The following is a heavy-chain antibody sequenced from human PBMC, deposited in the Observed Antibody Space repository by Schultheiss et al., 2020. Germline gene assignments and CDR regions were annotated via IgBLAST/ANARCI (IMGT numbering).Heavy chain of an antibody. CDR1: GGSISSSSYY. D-gene: IGHD3-3*01. Sequence: SQTLSLTCTVSGGSISSSSYYWSWIRQPPGKGLEWIGSIYYSGSTYYNPSLKSRVTISVDTSKNQFSLKLSSVTAADTAVYYCARGTTGFGVVYYALDVWGQGSTVTVS. J-gene: IGHJ6*02. V-gene: IGHV4-39*07. CDR2: IYYSGST. CDR3: ARGTTGFGVVYYALDV.